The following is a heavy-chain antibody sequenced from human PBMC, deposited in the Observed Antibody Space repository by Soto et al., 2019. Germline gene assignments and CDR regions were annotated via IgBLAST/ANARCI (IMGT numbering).Heavy chain of an antibody. Sequence: GGSLSLSCTTSGFTFDNFAMSLVRQAPGRGLEWVSAISGGGGGKYYADSVKGRFIISRDNSKNTVYLQLNGLRTEDTAVYYCAKDVHYDSSGGLDYWGQGTLVTVSS. V-gene: IGHV3-23*01. CDR1: GFTFDNFA. D-gene: IGHD3-22*01. CDR2: ISGGGGGK. CDR3: AKDVHYDSSGGLDY. J-gene: IGHJ4*02.